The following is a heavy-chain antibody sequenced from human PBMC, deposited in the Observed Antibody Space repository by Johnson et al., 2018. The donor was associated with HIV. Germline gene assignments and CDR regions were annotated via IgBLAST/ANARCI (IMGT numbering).Heavy chain of an antibody. CDR2: ISYDGSNK. J-gene: IGHJ3*02. V-gene: IGHV3-30*18. CDR3: AKLFLTTDAVDI. CDR1: GFTFSSYG. D-gene: IGHD3-22*01. Sequence: VQLVESGGGVVQPGRSLRLSCAASGFTFSSYGMHWVRQAPGKGLEWVAVISYDGSNKYYADSVKGRFTISRDNSKNTLYLQMNSLRDEDTAVYYCAKLFLTTDAVDIWGQGTMVTVSS.